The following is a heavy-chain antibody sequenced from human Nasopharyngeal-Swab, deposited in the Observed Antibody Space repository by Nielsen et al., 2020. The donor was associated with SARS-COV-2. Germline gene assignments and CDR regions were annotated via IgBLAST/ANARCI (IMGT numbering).Heavy chain of an antibody. CDR3: AKDYYDTLAGYYGPDF. V-gene: IGHV3-30*18. CDR1: GFSFSSYC. D-gene: IGHD3-9*01. Sequence: GESLKISCEASGFSFSSYCMHWVRQAPGKGLEWVTVISSDGSNKYYADSVKGRFTISRDNSKNTLYLLMSSLRAEDTAVYYCAKDYYDTLAGYYGPDFWGQGTLVTVSS. J-gene: IGHJ4*02. CDR2: ISSDGSNK.